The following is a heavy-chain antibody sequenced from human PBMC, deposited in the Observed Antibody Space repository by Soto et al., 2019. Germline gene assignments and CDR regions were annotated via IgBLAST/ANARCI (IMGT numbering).Heavy chain of an antibody. CDR1: GFTFRSYA. V-gene: IGHV3-30-3*01. J-gene: IGHJ6*02. Sequence: PGGSLRLSCAASGFTFRSYAMHWVRQLPGKGLEWVAVISYDETNKYYVDSVKGRFTISRDNSENTLYLQMNSLRGEDTAVYYCARDRDTMFRGYYYTMDVWGQGTTVTVSS. CDR3: ARDRDTMFRGYYYTMDV. D-gene: IGHD3-10*02. CDR2: ISYDETNK.